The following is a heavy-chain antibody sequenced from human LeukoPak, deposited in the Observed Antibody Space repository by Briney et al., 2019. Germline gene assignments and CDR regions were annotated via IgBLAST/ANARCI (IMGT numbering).Heavy chain of an antibody. CDR3: ARDPLGYCSSTSCSPFDY. J-gene: IGHJ4*02. D-gene: IGHD2-2*01. V-gene: IGHV1-18*01. CDR2: ISAYNGNT. Sequence: ASVKVSCKASGYTFTSYGISWGRQAPGQGLEWMGWISAYNGNTNYAQKLQGRVTMTTDTSTSTAYMELRSLRSDDTAVYYCARDPLGYCSSTSCSPFDYWGQGTLVTVSS. CDR1: GYTFTSYG.